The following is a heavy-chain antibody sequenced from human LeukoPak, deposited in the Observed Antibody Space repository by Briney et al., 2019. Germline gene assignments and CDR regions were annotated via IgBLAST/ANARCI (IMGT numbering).Heavy chain of an antibody. J-gene: IGHJ5*01. V-gene: IGHV3-7*03. CDR1: EFIFSDYW. CDR2: IKQGGREE. CDR3: ARDNGGWFDS. Sequence: GGSLRLSCVASEFIFSDYWMSWVRQAPGKGLEWVANIKQGGREEKYVGSVKGRFAISRDDAKSTLYLQMDRLSGDDTVVYYCARDNGGWFDSWGRGTLSPSPQ. D-gene: IGHD3-10*01.